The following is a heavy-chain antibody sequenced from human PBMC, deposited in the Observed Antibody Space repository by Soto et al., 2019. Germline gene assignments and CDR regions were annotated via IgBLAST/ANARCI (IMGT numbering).Heavy chain of an antibody. CDR1: GFTFSSYT. V-gene: IGHV3-23*01. CDR2: ISGSGGTT. Sequence: GGSLRLSCAASGFTFSSYTMSWVRQAPGKGLEWVSPISGSGGTTYYADSVKGRFTISRDNSKNTLYLQMNSLRAEDTAVYYCARDLGSSWYPEYFQHWGQGTLVTVSS. J-gene: IGHJ1*01. D-gene: IGHD6-13*01. CDR3: ARDLGSSWYPEYFQH.